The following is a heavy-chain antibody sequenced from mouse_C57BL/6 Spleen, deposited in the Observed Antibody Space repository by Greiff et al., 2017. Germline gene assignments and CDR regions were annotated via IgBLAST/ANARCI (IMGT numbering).Heavy chain of an antibody. Sequence: QVQLQQSGAELVKPGASVKLSCKASGYTFTEYTIHWVKQRPGQGLEWIGWFYPGSGSIKYNEKFTDKATLTAEKSSSTVYMELSRMTSEDSAVYVCGRNPVPGTGYGYFDYWGQGTTLTVSS. J-gene: IGHJ2*01. V-gene: IGHV1-62-2*01. CDR3: GRNPVPGTGYGYFDY. D-gene: IGHD3-3*01. CDR1: GYTFTEYT. CDR2: FYPGSGSI.